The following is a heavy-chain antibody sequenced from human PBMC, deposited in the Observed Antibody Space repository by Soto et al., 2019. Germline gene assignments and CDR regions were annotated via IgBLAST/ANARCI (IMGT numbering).Heavy chain of an antibody. Sequence: GGSLRLSCAASGFTFSSYAMSWVRQAPGKGLEWVSAISGSGGSTYYADSVKGRFTTSRDNTKNTLYLQMNSLGAEDTAVYYCARDLGGSWYFDYWGQGTLVTVSS. J-gene: IGHJ4*02. CDR3: ARDLGGSWYFDY. D-gene: IGHD6-13*01. CDR2: ISGSGGST. CDR1: GFTFSSYA. V-gene: IGHV3-23*01.